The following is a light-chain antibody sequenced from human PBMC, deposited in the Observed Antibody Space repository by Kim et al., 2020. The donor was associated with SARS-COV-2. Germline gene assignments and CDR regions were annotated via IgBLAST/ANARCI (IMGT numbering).Light chain of an antibody. CDR3: QQDGSSPT. CDR1: HSVSSSY. Sequence: SLPPVEKATHSCRARHSVSSSYVTRYQQEPAQDPRLLIYGAASRATVIPDRVSGRGSGTDCTLTISRLEPEEFAVDYCQQDGSSPTFGGGTKVEI. CDR2: GAA. V-gene: IGKV3-20*01. J-gene: IGKJ4*01.